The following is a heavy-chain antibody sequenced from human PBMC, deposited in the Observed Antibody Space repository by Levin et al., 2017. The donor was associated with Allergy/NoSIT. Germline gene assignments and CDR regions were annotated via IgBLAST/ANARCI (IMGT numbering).Heavy chain of an antibody. CDR3: ARGYSTSWFYYFDS. CDR1: GESFTGYY. Sequence: SQTLSLTCAVYGESFTGYYFNWIRQPPGKGLEWIGEINHSGSTNYNPSLKSRVTISLDTSKNQFSLKLNSVTAADTAVYYCARGYSTSWFYYFDSWGQGTLVTVSS. D-gene: IGHD6-13*01. J-gene: IGHJ4*02. CDR2: INHSGST. V-gene: IGHV4-34*01.